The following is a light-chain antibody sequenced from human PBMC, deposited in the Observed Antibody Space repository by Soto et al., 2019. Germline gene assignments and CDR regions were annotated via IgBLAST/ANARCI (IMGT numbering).Light chain of an antibody. CDR3: FSFTTTSTHV. V-gene: IGLV2-14*01. J-gene: IGLJ1*01. CDR2: EVN. CDR1: SSNIGDNY. Sequence: QSVLTQPPSVSAAPGQKVTISCSGSSSNIGDNYVSWFQQHPGMAPKLMISEVNNRPSGVSNRFSGSKSGNTAYLTISGLQVEDEAEYFCFSFTTTSTHVFGTGTKLTVL.